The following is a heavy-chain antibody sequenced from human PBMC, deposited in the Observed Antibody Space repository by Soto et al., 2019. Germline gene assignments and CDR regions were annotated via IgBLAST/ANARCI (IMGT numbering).Heavy chain of an antibody. CDR1: GFTVSSNY. CDR2: IYSGGST. CDR3: AREAAADLYYYYMDV. V-gene: IGHV3-66*01. Sequence: GGSLRLSCAASGFTVSSNYMSWVRQAPGKGLEWVSVIYSGGSTYYADSVKGRFTISRDNSKNTLYLQMNSLRAEDTAVYYCAREAAADLYYYYMDVWGKGTTVTVSS. J-gene: IGHJ6*03. D-gene: IGHD6-13*01.